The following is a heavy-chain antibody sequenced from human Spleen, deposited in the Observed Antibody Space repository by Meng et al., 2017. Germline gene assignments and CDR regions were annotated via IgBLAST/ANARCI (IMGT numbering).Heavy chain of an antibody. D-gene: IGHD3-22*01. J-gene: IGHJ3*02. Sequence: EVQLLESGGGLVQPGGSLRLSCAASGFTFSSYGMTWVRQAPGKGLEWVSAISGSGGSTYYADSMRGRFTISRDDSENTLYLQMNNLRVEDTAVYYCARDGPNYDIDIWGQGTMVTVSS. V-gene: IGHV3-23*01. CDR2: ISGSGGST. CDR3: ARDGPNYDIDI. CDR1: GFTFSSYG.